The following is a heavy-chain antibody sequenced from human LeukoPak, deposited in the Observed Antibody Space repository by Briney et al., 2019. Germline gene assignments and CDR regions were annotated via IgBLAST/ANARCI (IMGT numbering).Heavy chain of an antibody. CDR3: AREVACSGGSCYSRFFDY. CDR1: GFTFSSYW. J-gene: IGHJ4*02. CDR2: ISRDGSST. D-gene: IGHD2-15*01. Sequence: PGGSLRLSCAASGFTFSSYWMHWVRQAPGKGLVWVSRISRDGSSTSYADSVKGRFTISRDNAKNTLYLQMNSLRAEDTAVYYCAREVACSGGSCYSRFFDYWGQGTLVTVSS. V-gene: IGHV3-74*01.